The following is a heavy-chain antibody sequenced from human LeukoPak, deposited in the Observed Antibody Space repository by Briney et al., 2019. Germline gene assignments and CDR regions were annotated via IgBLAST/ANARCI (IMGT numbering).Heavy chain of an antibody. CDR3: ARISGGSGP. Sequence: QPGRSLRLSCAASGFTFSSYAMHWVRQAPGKGLEWVAVISYDGSNKYYADSVKGRFTISRHNSKNTLYLQMNSLRAEDTAVYYCARISGGSGPWGQGTLVTVSS. CDR1: GFTFSSYA. CDR2: ISYDGSNK. V-gene: IGHV3-30*14. J-gene: IGHJ5*02. D-gene: IGHD3-10*01.